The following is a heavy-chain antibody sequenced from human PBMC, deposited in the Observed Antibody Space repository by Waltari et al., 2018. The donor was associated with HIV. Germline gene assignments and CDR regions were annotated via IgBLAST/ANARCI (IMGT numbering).Heavy chain of an antibody. CDR1: GFIFPNFW. V-gene: IGHV3-15*01. CDR2: IKSKSVGETT. CDR3: TVPRSGSSGFFY. D-gene: IGHD3-22*01. Sequence: EVLLMESGGGLVKPGGTLRLSCAASGFIFPNFWMTWVRQVPGKGLEWVGRIKSKSVGETTDYAASVRGRFTVSRDDSKNTLFLQMNNLKIEDTGIYYCTVPRSGSSGFFYWGQGILVTVSS. J-gene: IGHJ4*02.